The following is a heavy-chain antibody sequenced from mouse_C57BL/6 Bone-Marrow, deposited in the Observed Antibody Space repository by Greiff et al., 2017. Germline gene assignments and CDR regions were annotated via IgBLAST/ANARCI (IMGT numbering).Heavy chain of an antibody. V-gene: IGHV1-69*01. Sequence: QVQLQQPGAELVMPGASVKLSCKASGYTFTSYWMHWVKQRPGQGLEWIGEIDPSDSYTNYNQKFKGKATLTVDTSSSTAYMQLSSLTSEDSAVYYCARSNYYGSSYWYFDVWGTGTTVTVSS. CDR1: GYTFTSYW. CDR2: IDPSDSYT. D-gene: IGHD1-1*01. CDR3: ARSNYYGSSYWYFDV. J-gene: IGHJ1*03.